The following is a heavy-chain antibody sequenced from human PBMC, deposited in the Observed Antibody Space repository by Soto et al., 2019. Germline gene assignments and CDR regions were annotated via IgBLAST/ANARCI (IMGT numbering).Heavy chain of an antibody. D-gene: IGHD6-25*01. CDR3: AKDPNSSARVGYFDS. V-gene: IGHV3-9*01. J-gene: IGHJ4*02. CDR1: GFNFDDYA. Sequence: EVQLVESGGGLVQPGRSLRLSCAASGFNFDDYAMHWVRQAPGKGLEWVAGINWNSGSVGYADSVKGRFTISRDNARNSLYLQLNSLKREDTAIYFCAKDPNSSARVGYFDSWGQGTLVSVSS. CDR2: INWNSGSV.